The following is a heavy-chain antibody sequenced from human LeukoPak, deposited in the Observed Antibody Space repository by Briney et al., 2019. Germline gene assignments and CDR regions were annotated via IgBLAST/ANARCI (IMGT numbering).Heavy chain of an antibody. CDR2: IRSSSSYI. V-gene: IGHV3-21*01. D-gene: IGHD6-19*01. CDR1: GFTFSSYS. J-gene: IGHJ4*02. CDR3: ARDAAYSSGWSDLDY. Sequence: PGGSLRLSCAASGFTFSSYSMNWVRQAPGKGLEWVSSIRSSSSYIYYADSVKGRFTISRDNAKNSLYLQMNSLRAEDTAIYYCARDAAYSSGWSDLDYWGQGTLVTVSS.